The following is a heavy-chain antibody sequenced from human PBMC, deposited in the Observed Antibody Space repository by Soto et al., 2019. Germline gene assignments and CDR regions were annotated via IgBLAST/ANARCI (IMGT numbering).Heavy chain of an antibody. Sequence: ASVKVSCKASGYTFTSYGISWVRQAPGQGLEWMGWISAYNGNTNYAQKLQGRVTMTTDTSTSTAYMELRSLRSDDTAVYYCARDTPSIRFLEWLSPARDAFDIGGQGTMVPVSS. CDR1: GYTFTSYG. J-gene: IGHJ3*02. CDR3: ARDTPSIRFLEWLSPARDAFDI. CDR2: ISAYNGNT. V-gene: IGHV1-18*01. D-gene: IGHD3-3*01.